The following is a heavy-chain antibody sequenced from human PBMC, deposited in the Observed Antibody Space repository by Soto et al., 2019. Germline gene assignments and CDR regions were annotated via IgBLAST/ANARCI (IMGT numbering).Heavy chain of an antibody. CDR1: GGTFSSYA. CDR3: ARDRGYYGSGSYYPYYYYGMDV. D-gene: IGHD3-10*01. Sequence: QVQLVQSGAEVKKPGSSVKVSCKASGGTFSSYAISWVRQAPGQGLEWMGGIIPIFGTANYAQKFQGRVTIPEDESTSTAYMELSSLRSEDTAVYYCARDRGYYGSGSYYPYYYYGMDVWGQGTTVTVSS. V-gene: IGHV1-69*01. CDR2: IIPIFGTA. J-gene: IGHJ6*02.